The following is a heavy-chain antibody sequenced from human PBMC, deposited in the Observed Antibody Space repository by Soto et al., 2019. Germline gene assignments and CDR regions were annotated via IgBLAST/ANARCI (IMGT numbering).Heavy chain of an antibody. D-gene: IGHD1-1*01. CDR2: INSDGSRT. Sequence: EVQLVESGGGLVQPGGSLGLSCAASGFTFSSYWMHWVRQAPGEGLRWVSRINSDGSRTTYADPVKGRITISRDNAKNTVYLQMNSLSAEDTAVYYCARIGTGYYYMDVWGKGTTVTVSS. CDR3: ARIGTGYYYMDV. J-gene: IGHJ6*03. V-gene: IGHV3-74*01. CDR1: GFTFSSYW.